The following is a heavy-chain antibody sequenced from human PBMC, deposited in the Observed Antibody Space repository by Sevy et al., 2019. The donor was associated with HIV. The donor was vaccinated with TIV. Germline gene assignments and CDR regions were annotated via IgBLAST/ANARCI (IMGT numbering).Heavy chain of an antibody. J-gene: IGHJ4*02. CDR2: IRSKANSYAT. V-gene: IGHV3-73*01. Sequence: GGSLRLSCAASGFTFSGSAMHWVRQASGKGLEWVCGIRSKANSYATAYAASGKGRFTISRHDSKNTAYLQMNSLKTEDTAVYYCTRLIGNCSSTSCFDYWGQGTLVTVSS. CDR3: TRLIGNCSSTSCFDY. D-gene: IGHD2-2*01. CDR1: GFTFSGSA.